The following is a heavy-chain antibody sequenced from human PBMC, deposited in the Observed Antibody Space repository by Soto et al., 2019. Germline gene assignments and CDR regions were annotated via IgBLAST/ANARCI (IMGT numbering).Heavy chain of an antibody. Sequence: SETLSLTCAVYGGSFSGYYWSLIRQPPGKGLEWIGEINHSGSTNYNPSLKIRVTISVHTSTNQFALKLSSVTAADTAVYYCARDTSRGGGSYLYYYYYGMAVWGQGTTVTSP. D-gene: IGHD1-26*01. V-gene: IGHV4-34*01. J-gene: IGHJ6*02. CDR2: INHSGST. CDR3: ARDTSRGGGSYLYYYYYGMAV. CDR1: GGSFSGYY.